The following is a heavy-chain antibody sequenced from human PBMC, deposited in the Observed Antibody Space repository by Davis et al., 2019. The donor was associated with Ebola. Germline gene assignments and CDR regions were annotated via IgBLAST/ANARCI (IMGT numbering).Heavy chain of an antibody. CDR2: IKHSGST. J-gene: IGHJ6*03. V-gene: IGHV4-34*01. CDR3: ARSYFGLGASVYYYYNMDV. D-gene: IGHD3-10*01. CDR1: GGSFNSYY. Sequence: SETLSLTCAVYGGSFNSYYWTWIRQPPGKGLEWIGEIKHSGSTTYNPSLKSRVTISVDTSKSQFSLKVSSVTAADTAVYYCARSYFGLGASVYYYYNMDVWGNGTTVIVSS.